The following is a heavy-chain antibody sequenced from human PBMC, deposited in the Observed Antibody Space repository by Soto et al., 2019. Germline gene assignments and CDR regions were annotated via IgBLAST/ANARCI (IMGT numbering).Heavy chain of an antibody. V-gene: IGHV4-30-4*01. CDR2: IYYSGST. CDR3: GRLEGLATISYYFDY. D-gene: IGHD3-9*01. J-gene: IGHJ4*02. CDR1: GGSISSGDYY. Sequence: SETLSLTCTVSGGSISSGDYYWSWIRQPPGKGLEWIGYIYYSGSTYYNPSLKSRVTISVDKSKNQYSLKLKSFSAADTVVYYCGRLEGLATISYYFDYWGQGALVTVSS.